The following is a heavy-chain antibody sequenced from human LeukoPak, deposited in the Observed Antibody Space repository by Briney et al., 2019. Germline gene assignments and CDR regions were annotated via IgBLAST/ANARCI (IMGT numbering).Heavy chain of an antibody. Sequence: GGSLRLSCAAPGFTFSSYSMNWVRPAPGKGLEWVSSISSSSSYIYYADSVKGRFTISRDNAKNSLYLQMNSLRAADTAVYYCAKAVTAAGSDDYWGQGTLVTVSS. J-gene: IGHJ4*02. CDR3: AKAVTAAGSDDY. V-gene: IGHV3-21*01. CDR1: GFTFSSYS. D-gene: IGHD6-13*01. CDR2: ISSSSSYI.